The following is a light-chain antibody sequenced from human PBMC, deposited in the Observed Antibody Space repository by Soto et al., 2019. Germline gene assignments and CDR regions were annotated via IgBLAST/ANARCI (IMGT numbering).Light chain of an antibody. J-gene: IGKJ5*01. CDR3: QQRKNWAPIT. Sequence: ETVLTQSPATLSLSPGERATLSCRASQNVDIYVAWYQQKPGQAPRLLIYDATNRATGSPARFSGSGSGTAFSLTISSLEPEDFAVYYCQQRKNWAPITFGQGTRLETK. CDR1: QNVDIY. V-gene: IGKV3-11*01. CDR2: DAT.